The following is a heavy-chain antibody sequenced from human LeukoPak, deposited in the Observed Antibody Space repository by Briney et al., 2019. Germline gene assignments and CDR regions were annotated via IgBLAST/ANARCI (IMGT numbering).Heavy chain of an antibody. D-gene: IGHD1-1*01. CDR2: INSDASST. Sequence: GGSLRLSCTASGFTFSSSWMHWVRQAPGKGLVWVSRINSDASSTSYADSVKGRFTISRDNAKNTLYLQMNGLRAEDTAVYYRARALEPALYNWIDPWGQGTLVTVSS. CDR1: GFTFSSSW. J-gene: IGHJ5*02. CDR3: ARALEPALYNWIDP. V-gene: IGHV3-74*01.